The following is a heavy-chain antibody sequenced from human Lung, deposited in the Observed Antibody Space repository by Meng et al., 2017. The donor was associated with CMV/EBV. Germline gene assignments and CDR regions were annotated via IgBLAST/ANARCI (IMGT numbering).Heavy chain of an antibody. CDR3: ARVHSSKSGDAFDV. CDR2: IKRDGSEK. Sequence: GGSXRLXXAASGFTLSNYWMSWVRQAPGKGLEWVANIKRDGSEKYYVDSVTGRFTISRDNAKNSLYLQMNSLRAEDTAVYYCARVHSSKSGDAFDVWGQGTXVTVAS. CDR1: GFTLSNYW. D-gene: IGHD3-22*01. V-gene: IGHV3-7*01. J-gene: IGHJ3*01.